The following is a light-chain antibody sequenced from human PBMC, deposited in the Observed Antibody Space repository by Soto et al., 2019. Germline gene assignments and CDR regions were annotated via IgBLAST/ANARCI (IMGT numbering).Light chain of an antibody. J-gene: IGKJ3*01. V-gene: IGKV3-20*01. CDR2: GAS. CDR1: QSVSSTY. Sequence: IVLTQSPGTLSLSPGERATLSCRASQSVSSTYLAWYQQKPGQAPRLLIYGASSRATDIPDRFSGSGSGTDFTLTISRLEPEDFAVYYCQQYRTSPFTFGPGTKVDIK. CDR3: QQYRTSPFT.